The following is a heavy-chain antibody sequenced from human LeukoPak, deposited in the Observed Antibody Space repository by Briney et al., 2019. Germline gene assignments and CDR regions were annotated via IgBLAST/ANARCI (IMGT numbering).Heavy chain of an antibody. J-gene: IGHJ4*02. CDR3: EKYRGFGDSYDS. CDR2: IGGNGGNI. Sequence: GGSLRLSCAASGFPFTSHAMSWVRQAPGKGLGWVSSIGGNGGNIYYADSVKGRFTISRDNSKNTLYLQMNSLRVKDTAVYYCEKYRGFGDSYDSWGQGTLVTVSS. V-gene: IGHV3-23*01. CDR1: GFPFTSHA. D-gene: IGHD3-10*01.